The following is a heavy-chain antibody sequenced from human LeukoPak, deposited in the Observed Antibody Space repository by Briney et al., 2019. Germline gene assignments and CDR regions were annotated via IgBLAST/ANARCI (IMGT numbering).Heavy chain of an antibody. J-gene: IGHJ4*02. CDR3: ARDYDSSGYYGY. CDR1: GGSFSGYY. Sequence: SETLSLTCAVHGGSFSGYYWSWIRQPPGKGLEWIGEINHSGSTNYNPSLKSRVTISVDTSKNQFSLKLSSVTAADTAVYYCARDYDSSGYYGYWGQGTLVSVSS. D-gene: IGHD3-22*01. V-gene: IGHV4-34*01. CDR2: INHSGST.